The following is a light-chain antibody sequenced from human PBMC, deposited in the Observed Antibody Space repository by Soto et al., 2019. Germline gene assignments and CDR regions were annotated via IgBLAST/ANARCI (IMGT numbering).Light chain of an antibody. CDR1: QTISDC. CDR3: QQSFNNPLT. J-gene: IGKJ4*01. V-gene: IGKV1-39*01. CDR2: RAS. Sequence: DIQMTQSPSSLSASVGDRVTITCRASQTISDCLHWCQQKPGKAPKLLIYRASTLQTGVPSRFSGSGSWTDFTLTISSLQPEDFATYYCQQSFNNPLTFGGRTKVEIK.